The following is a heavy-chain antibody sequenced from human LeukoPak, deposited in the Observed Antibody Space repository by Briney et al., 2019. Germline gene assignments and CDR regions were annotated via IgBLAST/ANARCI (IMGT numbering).Heavy chain of an antibody. CDR2: IYYSGST. CDR3: ARARLEMRDGCNRQFDY. D-gene: IGHD5-24*01. V-gene: IGHV4-30-4*01. CDR1: GGSISSGDYY. J-gene: IGHJ4*02. Sequence: PSETLSLTCTVSGGSISSGDYYWSWIRQPPGKGLEWIGYIYYSGSTYYNPSLKSRVTISVDTSKNQFSLKLSSVTAADTAVYYCARARLEMRDGCNRQFDYWGQGTLVTVSS.